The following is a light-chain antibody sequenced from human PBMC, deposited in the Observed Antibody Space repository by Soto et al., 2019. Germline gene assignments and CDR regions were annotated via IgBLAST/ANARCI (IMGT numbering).Light chain of an antibody. CDR1: RSDVGGYNY. V-gene: IGLV2-11*01. CDR3: CSYGGGYTPRV. Sequence: QSVLTQPRSVSGSPGQSVTISCTGSRSDVGGYNYVSWYQQHPGKAPKLMIYDVSKRPSGVPGRFSGSKSGNTASLTISGLQAEDEADYYCCSYGGGYTPRVFGGGTKVTVL. CDR2: DVS. J-gene: IGLJ2*01.